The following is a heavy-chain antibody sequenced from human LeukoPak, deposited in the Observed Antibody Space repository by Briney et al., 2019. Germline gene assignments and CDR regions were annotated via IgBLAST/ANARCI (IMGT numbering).Heavy chain of an antibody. CDR1: GGSISSASSY. J-gene: IGHJ4*02. D-gene: IGHD1-26*01. CDR2: VYYTGRT. Sequence: PSETLSLTCTVSGGSISSASSYWGWIRQPLGKGLGWIGTVYYTGRTYNNPSLKSRITISVDTSNNQFSLKVASVTAADTAVYYCASTHAGRYYTTFDSWGQGTLVAVSS. V-gene: IGHV4-39*01. CDR3: ASTHAGRYYTTFDS.